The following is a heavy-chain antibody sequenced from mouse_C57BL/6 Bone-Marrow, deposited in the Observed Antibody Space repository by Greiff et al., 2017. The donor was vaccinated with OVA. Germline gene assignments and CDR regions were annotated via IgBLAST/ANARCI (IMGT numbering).Heavy chain of an antibody. V-gene: IGHV14-4*01. Sequence: EVQLQQSGAELVRPGASVKLSCTASGFNIKDDYMHWVKQRPEQGLEWIGWIDPENGDTEYASKFQGKATITADTSSNTAYLQLSSLTSEDTAVYYCTTPTRGSGDCWGQGTTLTVSS. CDR2: IDPENGDT. D-gene: IGHD1-1*01. J-gene: IGHJ2*01. CDR3: TTPTRGSGDC. CDR1: GFNIKDDY.